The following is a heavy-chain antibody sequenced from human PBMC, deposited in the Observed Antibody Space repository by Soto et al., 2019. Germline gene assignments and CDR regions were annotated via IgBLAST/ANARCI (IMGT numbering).Heavy chain of an antibody. J-gene: IGHJ6*02. D-gene: IGHD1-20*01. V-gene: IGHV1-18*01. CDR2: INGDNGDT. Sequence: VQLVQSGAEVKQPGASVKVSCKASGYTFTNYGVTWVRQAPGQGLEWRGWINGDNGDTHYAQNVQGKATMTTDKSTRTSYTELRLLNAADTADYYCARPWTDYNAYSGVDNCYGVTVCGQGTTTTVSS. CDR3: ARPWTDYNAYSGVDNCYGVTV. CDR1: GYTFTNYG.